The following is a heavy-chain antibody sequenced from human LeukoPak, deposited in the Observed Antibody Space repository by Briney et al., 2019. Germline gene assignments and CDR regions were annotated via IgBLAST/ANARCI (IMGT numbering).Heavy chain of an antibody. Sequence: GGPLRLSCAASGFTFSSYGMHWLRQAPGKGLVWVAGISYDGSNQHYGVSVKGRFTISRDNSKHTLYVQMNSLRGDDTAVYYCAKEGRRYFDYWGQGALVTVSS. J-gene: IGHJ4*02. V-gene: IGHV3-30*18. CDR3: AKEGRRYFDY. CDR2: ISYDGSNQ. CDR1: GFTFSSYG.